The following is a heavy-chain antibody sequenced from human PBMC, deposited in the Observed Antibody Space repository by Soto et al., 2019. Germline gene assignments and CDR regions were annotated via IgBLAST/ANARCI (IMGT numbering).Heavy chain of an antibody. Sequence: SETLSLTCAVSGGSISSDDWWTWVRQTPGKGLEWIGEIYHSGTTNYNPSLMSRVTIAVDKAKSQFSLRLDSVTAADTAVYYCARSDCYGVCRGKWLDPWGQGILVTVSS. J-gene: IGHJ5*02. CDR3: ARSDCYGVCRGKWLDP. CDR2: IYHSGTT. D-gene: IGHD2-21*02. V-gene: IGHV4-4*02. CDR1: GGSISSDDW.